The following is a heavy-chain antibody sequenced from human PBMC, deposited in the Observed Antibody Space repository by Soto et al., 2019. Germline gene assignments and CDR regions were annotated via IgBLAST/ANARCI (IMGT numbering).Heavy chain of an antibody. CDR1: GGSISSYY. J-gene: IGHJ1*01. CDR3: ARGWGSSSGPEYFQR. V-gene: IGHV4-59*01. CDR2: IYYSGST. D-gene: IGHD6-6*01. Sequence: SETLSLTCTVSGGSISSYYWSWIRQPPGKGLEWIGYIYYSGSTNYNPSLKSRVTISVDTSKNQFSLKLSSVTAADTAVYYCARGWGSSSGPEYFQRWGQGTLVTVSS.